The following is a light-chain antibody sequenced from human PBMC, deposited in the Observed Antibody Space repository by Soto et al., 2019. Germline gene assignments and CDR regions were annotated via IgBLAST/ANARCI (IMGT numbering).Light chain of an antibody. Sequence: DIQVTQSPSSLSASVGDRVTITCRASQSISSYLNWYQQKPGKAPKLLIYAASSLQSGVPSRFSGSGSGTDFTLTFSSLQPEDFATYYCQQTYMTPITFGQGTRLEIK. V-gene: IGKV1-39*01. CDR3: QQTYMTPIT. CDR2: AAS. J-gene: IGKJ5*01. CDR1: QSISSY.